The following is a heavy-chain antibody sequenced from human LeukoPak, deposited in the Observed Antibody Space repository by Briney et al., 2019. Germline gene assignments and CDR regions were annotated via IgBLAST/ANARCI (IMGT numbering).Heavy chain of an antibody. CDR3: ARARYFDWLVDY. Sequence: SETLSPTCTVSGGSINSNYWSWIRQPAGKGLEWIGRFYISGSTNYNPSLKSRVTMSVDTSKNQFSLKMKSVTAADTAVYYCARARYFDWLVDYWGQGTLVTVSS. J-gene: IGHJ4*02. CDR1: GGSINSNY. D-gene: IGHD3-9*01. CDR2: FYISGST. V-gene: IGHV4-4*07.